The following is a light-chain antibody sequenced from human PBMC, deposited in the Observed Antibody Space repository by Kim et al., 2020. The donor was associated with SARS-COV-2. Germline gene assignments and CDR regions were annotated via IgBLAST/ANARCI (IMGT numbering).Light chain of an antibody. CDR1: CLRNYY. J-gene: IGLJ2*01. V-gene: IGLV3-19*01. CDR3: NSRDNTANHLI. Sequence: ALEQTVMITCQGDCLRNYYATWYQQKPGQTPVLVFFGKNNRPSGIPDRFSGSSSGNTASLTITEAQAEDEADYYCNSRDNTANHLIFGGGTQLTVL. CDR2: GKN.